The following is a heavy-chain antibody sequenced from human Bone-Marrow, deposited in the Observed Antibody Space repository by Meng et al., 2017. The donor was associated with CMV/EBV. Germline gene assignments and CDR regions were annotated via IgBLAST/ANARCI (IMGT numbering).Heavy chain of an antibody. CDR1: GGTFSSYA. CDR3: ARVVPAAMQGYYYGMDV. D-gene: IGHD2-2*01. Sequence: SVKVSCKASGGTFSSYAISWVRQAPGQGLEWMGGIIPIFGTANYAQKFQGRVTITTDESTSTAYMELSSLRSEDTAVYYCARVVPAAMQGYYYGMDVWGQGNTVNVAS. V-gene: IGHV1-69*05. J-gene: IGHJ6*02. CDR2: IIPIFGTA.